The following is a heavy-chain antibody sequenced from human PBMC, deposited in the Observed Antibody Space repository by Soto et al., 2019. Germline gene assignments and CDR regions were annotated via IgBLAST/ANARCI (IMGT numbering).Heavy chain of an antibody. V-gene: IGHV3-7*01. Sequence: LRLSCVASGFTFSNYWMSWVRQAPGKGLEWVANMKKDGSQKYYVDSVKGRFTISRDNARNSLYLQMNSLRVEDTAVYYCARDWFDAWGQGTLVTVSS. CDR3: ARDWFDA. CDR2: MKKDGSQK. CDR1: GFTFSNYW. J-gene: IGHJ5*02.